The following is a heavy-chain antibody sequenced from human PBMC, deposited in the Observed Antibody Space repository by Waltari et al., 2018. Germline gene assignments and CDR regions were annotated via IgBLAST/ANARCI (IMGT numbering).Heavy chain of an antibody. CDR3: ARVYSSGWYFDY. J-gene: IGHJ4*02. D-gene: IGHD6-19*01. Sequence: QVQLVQSGAEVKKPGSSVKVSCKASGGTFSSYTISWVRQAPGQGLEWMGRIIPILGIANYAQKVQGRVTITADKSTSTAYMELSSLRSEDTAVYYCARVYSSGWYFDYWGQGTLVTVSS. V-gene: IGHV1-69*02. CDR1: GGTFSSYT. CDR2: IIPILGIA.